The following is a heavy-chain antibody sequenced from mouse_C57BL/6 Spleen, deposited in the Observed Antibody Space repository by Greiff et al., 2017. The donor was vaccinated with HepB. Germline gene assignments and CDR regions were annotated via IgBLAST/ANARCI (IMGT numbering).Heavy chain of an antibody. D-gene: IGHD1-1*01. Sequence: VHVKQSGPELVKPGASVKISCKASGYSFTDYNMNWVKQSNGKSLEWIGVINPNYGTTSYNQKFKGKATLTVDQSSSTAYMQLNSLTSEDSAVYYCAINTNYYGSSPFAYWGQGTLVTVSA. CDR1: GYSFTDYN. CDR2: INPNYGTT. V-gene: IGHV1-39*01. CDR3: AINTNYYGSSPFAY. J-gene: IGHJ3*01.